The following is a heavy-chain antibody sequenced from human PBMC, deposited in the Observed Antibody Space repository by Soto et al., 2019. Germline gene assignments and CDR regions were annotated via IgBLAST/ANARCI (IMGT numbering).Heavy chain of an antibody. CDR1: GFTFSSYE. CDR3: ARDVVPAAPGGYYYYYGMDV. V-gene: IGHV3-48*03. J-gene: IGHJ6*02. CDR2: ISSSGSTI. D-gene: IGHD2-2*01. Sequence: VGSLRLSCAASGFTFSSYEMNWVRQAPGNGLEWVSYISSSGSTIYYADSVKGRFTISRDNAKNSLYLQMNSLRAEDTAVYYCARDVVPAAPGGYYYYYGMDVWGQGTTVTVSS.